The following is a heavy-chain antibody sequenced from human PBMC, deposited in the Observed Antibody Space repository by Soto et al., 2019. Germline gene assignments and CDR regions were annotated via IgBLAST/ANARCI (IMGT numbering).Heavy chain of an antibody. V-gene: IGHV4-59*01. CDR1: GGSISSYY. Sequence: SETLSLTCTVSGGSISSYYWSWIRQPPGKGLEWIGYIYYSGSTNYNPSLKSRVTISVDTSKNQFSLKLSSVTAADTAVYYCARVTVVAAHAGWFDPWGQGTLVTVS. D-gene: IGHD2-15*01. J-gene: IGHJ5*02. CDR3: ARVTVVAAHAGWFDP. CDR2: IYYSGST.